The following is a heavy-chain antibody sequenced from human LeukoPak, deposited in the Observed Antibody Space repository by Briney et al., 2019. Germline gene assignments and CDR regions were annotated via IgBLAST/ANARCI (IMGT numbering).Heavy chain of an antibody. CDR1: GFTFSSYG. J-gene: IGHJ2*01. Sequence: PGRSLRLSCAASGFTFSSYGMHWVRQAPGKGLEWVAVIWYDGSNKYYADSVLGRFTISRDNSKNTLYVQMNSLRAEDTAVYYCARDVTSRYFDLWGRGTLVTVSS. CDR3: ARDVTSRYFDL. D-gene: IGHD6-6*01. V-gene: IGHV3-33*01. CDR2: IWYDGSNK.